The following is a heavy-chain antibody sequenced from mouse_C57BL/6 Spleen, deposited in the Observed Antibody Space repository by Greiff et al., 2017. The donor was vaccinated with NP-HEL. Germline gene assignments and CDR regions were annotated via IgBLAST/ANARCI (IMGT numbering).Heavy chain of an antibody. CDR1: GYTFTDYN. Sequence: EVQLQQSGPELVKPGASVKIPCKASGYTFTDYNMDWVKQSHGKSLEWIGDINPNNGGTIYNQKFKGKATLTVDKSSSTAYMELRSLTSEDTAVYYWARSLFSIYYLDYWGQGTTLTVSS. V-gene: IGHV1-18*01. CDR3: ARSLFSIYYLDY. J-gene: IGHJ2*01. CDR2: INPNNGGT. D-gene: IGHD1-1*01.